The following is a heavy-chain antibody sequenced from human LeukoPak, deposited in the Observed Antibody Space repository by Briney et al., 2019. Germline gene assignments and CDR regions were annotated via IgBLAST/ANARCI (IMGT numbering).Heavy chain of an antibody. V-gene: IGHV1-18*01. Sequence: GASVKVSCKASGYTFTSYGISWVRQAPGQGLEWMGWISAYNGNTNYAQKLQGRVTMTTDTSTSTAYMELRSLRSDDTAVYYCARDENYYGSPRAELQRPRPDNWFDPWGQGTLVTVSS. CDR1: GYTFTSYG. D-gene: IGHD3-10*01. J-gene: IGHJ5*02. CDR2: ISAYNGNT. CDR3: ARDENYYGSPRAELQRPRPDNWFDP.